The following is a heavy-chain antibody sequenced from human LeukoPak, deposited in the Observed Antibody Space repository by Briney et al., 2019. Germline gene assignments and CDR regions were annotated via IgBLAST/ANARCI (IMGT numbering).Heavy chain of an antibody. V-gene: IGHV4-34*01. D-gene: IGHD4-17*01. CDR1: SRSFSSYY. CDR2: INHSGGT. CDR3: ASDDYGDLVNAFDI. Sequence: SHSLSLTRALYSRSFSSYYWGSVRQHPGKWLEWNGEINHSGGTNYNPSLKSRVTISLDTSKNHFSLKLTSVTAADTAVYYCASDDYGDLVNAFDIWGQGTMVTVSS. J-gene: IGHJ3*02.